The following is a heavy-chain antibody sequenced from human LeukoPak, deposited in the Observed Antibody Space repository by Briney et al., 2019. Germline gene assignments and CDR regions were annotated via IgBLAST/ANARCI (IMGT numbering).Heavy chain of an antibody. D-gene: IGHD4-23*01. CDR2: ISGSGGST. CDR3: ARDRWGYWYFDL. CDR1: GFTFSSYS. V-gene: IGHV3-23*01. Sequence: GGSLRLSCAASGFTFSSYSMNWVRQAPGKGLEWVSAISGSGGSTYYADSVKGRFTISRDNSKNTLYLQMNSLRAEDTAVYYCARDRWGYWYFDLWGRGTLVTVSS. J-gene: IGHJ2*01.